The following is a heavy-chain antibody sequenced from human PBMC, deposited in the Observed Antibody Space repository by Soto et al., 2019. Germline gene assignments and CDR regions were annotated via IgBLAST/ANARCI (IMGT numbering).Heavy chain of an antibody. CDR2: IYHSGST. CDR3: AREMASSGWPPLLDAPTGDTFDY. Sequence: SETLSLTCAVSGGSISSSNWWSWVRHPPGKGLEWIGEIYHSGSTNYNPSLKSRVTISVDKSKNQFSLKLSSVTAADTAVYYCAREMASSGWPPLLDAPTGDTFDYWGQGTLVTVSS. V-gene: IGHV4-4*02. D-gene: IGHD6-19*01. J-gene: IGHJ4*02. CDR1: GGSISSSNW.